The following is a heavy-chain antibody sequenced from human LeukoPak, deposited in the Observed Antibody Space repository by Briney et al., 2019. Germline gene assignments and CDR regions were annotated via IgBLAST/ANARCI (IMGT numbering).Heavy chain of an antibody. CDR2: ISYDGSTK. J-gene: IGHJ4*02. V-gene: IGHV3-30*03. D-gene: IGHD3-10*01. CDR3: SYFGF. CDR1: GFTFSTYD. Sequence: GGSLRLSCAASGFTFSTYDMHWVRQAPGKGLEWVALISYDGSTKYYADSVKGRFTVSRDNSENTLYLQMNSLRAEDTAVYYCSYFGFWGQGARVTVS.